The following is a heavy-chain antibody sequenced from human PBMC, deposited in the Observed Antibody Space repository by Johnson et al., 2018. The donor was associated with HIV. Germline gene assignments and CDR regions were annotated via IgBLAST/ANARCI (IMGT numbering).Heavy chain of an antibody. CDR3: ARRGEYCSDGSCYDAFDI. D-gene: IGHD2-15*01. CDR1: GFTFDNYA. J-gene: IGHJ3*02. Sequence: VQLVESGGGVVQPGGSLRLSCAASGFTFDNYAMTWVRQAPGKGLEWVSDINWTGGNTGYGDSVKGRFTVSRDNAKNSLSLQMNSLRAEDTALYYCARRGEYCSDGSCYDAFDIWGQGTMVTVSS. CDR2: INWTGGNT. V-gene: IGHV3-20*04.